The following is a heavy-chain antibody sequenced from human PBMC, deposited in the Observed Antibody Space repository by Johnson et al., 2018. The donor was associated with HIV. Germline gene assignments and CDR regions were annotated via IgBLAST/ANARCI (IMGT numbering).Heavy chain of an antibody. D-gene: IGHD6-13*01. J-gene: IGHJ3*02. V-gene: IGHV3-NL1*01. Sequence: QVQLVESGGGVVQPGRSLRLSCAASGFTFSSYGMHWVRQAPGKGLEWVAVIYSGGSTYYADSVKGRFTISRDNSKNTLYLQMNSLRAEDTAVYYCAREPGSSSRLGAFDIWGQGTMVTVSS. CDR2: IYSGGST. CDR1: GFTFSSYG. CDR3: AREPGSSSRLGAFDI.